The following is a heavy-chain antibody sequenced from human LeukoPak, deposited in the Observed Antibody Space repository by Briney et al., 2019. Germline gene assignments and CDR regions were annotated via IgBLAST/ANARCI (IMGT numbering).Heavy chain of an antibody. J-gene: IGHJ2*01. CDR3: ARDPYSGYANWYFDL. D-gene: IGHD5-12*01. V-gene: IGHV3-21*01. Sequence: GGSLRLSCAASGFTFSSYSMNWVRQAPGKGLEWVSSISSSSSYIYYADSVKGRFTISRDNAKNSLYLQMNSLRAEDTAVYYCARDPYSGYANWYFDLWGRGPLVTVSS. CDR1: GFTFSSYS. CDR2: ISSSSSYI.